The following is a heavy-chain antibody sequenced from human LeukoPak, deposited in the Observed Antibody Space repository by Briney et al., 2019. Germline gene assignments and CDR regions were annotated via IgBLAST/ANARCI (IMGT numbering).Heavy chain of an antibody. Sequence: KSSETLSLTCAVYGGSFSGYYWSWIRQPPGKGLEWIGEINHSGSTNYNPSLKSRVTISVDTSKNQFSLRLSSVTAADTAVYYCAREGDYYDSSGYYYTSWGQGTLVTVSS. D-gene: IGHD3-22*01. CDR2: INHSGST. V-gene: IGHV4-34*01. J-gene: IGHJ4*02. CDR3: AREGDYYDSSGYYYTS. CDR1: GGSFSGYY.